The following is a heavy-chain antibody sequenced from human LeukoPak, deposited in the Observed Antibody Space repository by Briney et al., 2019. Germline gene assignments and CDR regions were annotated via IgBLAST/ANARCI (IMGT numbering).Heavy chain of an antibody. Sequence: SETLSLTCTVSGGSISSSSYYWGWIRQPPGKGLEWIGSIYYSGSTYYNPSLKSRVTISVDTSKNQFSLKLSSVTAADTAVYYCARSTNWGWAIAFDIWGQGTMVTVSS. CDR1: GGSISSSSYY. CDR3: ARSTNWGWAIAFDI. V-gene: IGHV4-39*01. CDR2: IYYSGST. J-gene: IGHJ3*02. D-gene: IGHD7-27*01.